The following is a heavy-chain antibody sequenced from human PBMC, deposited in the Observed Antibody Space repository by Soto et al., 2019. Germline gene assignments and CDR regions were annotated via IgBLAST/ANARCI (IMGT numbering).Heavy chain of an antibody. Sequence: SETLSLTCAVYGGSFSGYYWSWIRQPPGKGLEWIGEINHSGSTNYNPSLKSRVTISVDTSKNQFSLKLSSVTAADTAVYYCGRAPTRNYGDYASSGMDVWGQGTTVTVSS. CDR1: GGSFSGYY. CDR3: GRAPTRNYGDYASSGMDV. D-gene: IGHD4-17*01. J-gene: IGHJ6*02. V-gene: IGHV4-34*01. CDR2: INHSGST.